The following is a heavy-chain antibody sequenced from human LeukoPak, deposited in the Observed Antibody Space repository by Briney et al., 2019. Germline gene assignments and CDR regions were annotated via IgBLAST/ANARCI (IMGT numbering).Heavy chain of an antibody. V-gene: IGHV1-8*01. D-gene: IGHD3-22*01. Sequence: ASVKVSCKASGYTFTSYDINWVRQAPGQGLEWMGWMNPNSGNTVYAQKFQGRVTMTRNTSISTAYMELSSLRSEDTAVYYCARGGYDSSGFDFDYWGQGTLVTVSS. CDR1: GYTFTSYD. CDR2: MNPNSGNT. CDR3: ARGGYDSSGFDFDY. J-gene: IGHJ4*02.